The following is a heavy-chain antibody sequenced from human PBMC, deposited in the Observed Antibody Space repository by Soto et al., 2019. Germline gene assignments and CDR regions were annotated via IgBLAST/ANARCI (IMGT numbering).Heavy chain of an antibody. CDR2: INHSGST. V-gene: IGHV4-34*01. J-gene: IGHJ4*02. CDR3: ARGTVAPY. CDR1: GGSFSGYY. D-gene: IGHD6-19*01. Sequence: SETLSLTCAVYGGSFSGYYWSWIRQPPGKGLEWIGEINHSGSTNYNPSLKSRVTISVDTSKNQFSLKLSSVTAADTAVYYCARGTVAPYWSQGTLVTVSS.